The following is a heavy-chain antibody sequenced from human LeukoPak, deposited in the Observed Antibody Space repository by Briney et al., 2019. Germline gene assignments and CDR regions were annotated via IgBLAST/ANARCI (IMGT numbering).Heavy chain of an antibody. D-gene: IGHD5-24*01. Sequence: SETLSLTCAVYGGSFSGYYWSWIRQPPGKGLEWIGRIYYSGSTYYNPSLKSRVTISVDTSKNQFSLKLTSVTAADTAVYYCARQMAVDNWFDPWGQGTLVTVSS. CDR3: ARQMAVDNWFDP. CDR2: IYYSGST. CDR1: GGSFSGYY. V-gene: IGHV4-34*01. J-gene: IGHJ5*02.